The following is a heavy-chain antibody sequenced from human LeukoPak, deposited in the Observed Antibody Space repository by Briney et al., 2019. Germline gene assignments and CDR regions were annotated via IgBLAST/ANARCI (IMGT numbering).Heavy chain of an antibody. CDR1: GGSISSSSYY. CDR3: ARHSSLGATADF. D-gene: IGHD1-26*01. J-gene: IGHJ4*02. Sequence: PSETLSLTCTVSGGSISSSSYYWNWIRQPPGKGLEWIGSVNYGGPTYYNPSLKSRVTISVDTSRNQFSLKLSSVTAADTAVYYCARHSSLGATADFWGQGTLVTVSS. V-gene: IGHV4-39*01. CDR2: VNYGGPT.